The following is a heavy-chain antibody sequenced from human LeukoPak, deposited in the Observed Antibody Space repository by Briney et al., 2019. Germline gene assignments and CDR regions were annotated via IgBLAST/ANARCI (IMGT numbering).Heavy chain of an antibody. CDR1: GFTFSNYW. CDR3: ARGINSSSAFDI. V-gene: IGHV3-7*01. CDR2: IKQDGSEK. J-gene: IGHJ3*02. D-gene: IGHD5-18*01. Sequence: GGSLRLSCAASGFTFSNYWMSWVRQAPGKGLEWVANIKQDGSEKYYVDSVKGRFTISRDNAKNSLYLQMNSLRAEDTAVYYCARGINSSSAFDIWGQGTMVTVSS.